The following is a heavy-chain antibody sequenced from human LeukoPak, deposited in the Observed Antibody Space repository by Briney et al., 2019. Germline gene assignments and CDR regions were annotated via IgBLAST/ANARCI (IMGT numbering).Heavy chain of an antibody. CDR3: ARGRYYLDS. J-gene: IGHJ4*02. Sequence: GGSLRLSCAASGFTFSSYAMNWVRQAPGKGLVWVSRFNSDGRSTHYADSVKGRFTISRDNAKNTLYLQMNSLRAEDTAVYYCARGRYYLDSWGQGTLVTVSS. V-gene: IGHV3-74*01. D-gene: IGHD3-3*01. CDR1: GFTFSSYA. CDR2: FNSDGRST.